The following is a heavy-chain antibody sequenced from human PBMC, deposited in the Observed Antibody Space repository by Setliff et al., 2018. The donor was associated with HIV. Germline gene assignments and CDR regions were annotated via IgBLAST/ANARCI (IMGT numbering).Heavy chain of an antibody. Sequence: GASVKVSCKTSGGTFSIFSITWVRQAPGQGLEWMGGIIPVFGPPNYAEKFQRRLTITADESTNTAYMELIGLKSEDTAVYYCARDPPSSNPTLQYAFDLWGQGTMVTVSS. D-gene: IGHD4-4*01. CDR2: IIPVFGPP. V-gene: IGHV1-69*13. CDR1: GGTFSIFS. J-gene: IGHJ3*01. CDR3: ARDPPSSNPTLQYAFDL.